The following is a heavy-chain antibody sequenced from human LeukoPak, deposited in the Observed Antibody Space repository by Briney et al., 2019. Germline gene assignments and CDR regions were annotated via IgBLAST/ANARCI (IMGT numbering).Heavy chain of an antibody. CDR1: GITLSSYS. J-gene: IGHJ4*02. V-gene: IGHV3-21*06. Sequence: GGSLRLSCAGSGITLSSYSMNWVRQAPGKGLEWVSSISTSSTYIYYADSVKGRFTISRDNAKNTLFLQMDSLRAEDTAVYYCARRYGDYVGSFEYWGQGTQVTVSS. D-gene: IGHD4-17*01. CDR2: ISTSSTYI. CDR3: ARRYGDYVGSFEY.